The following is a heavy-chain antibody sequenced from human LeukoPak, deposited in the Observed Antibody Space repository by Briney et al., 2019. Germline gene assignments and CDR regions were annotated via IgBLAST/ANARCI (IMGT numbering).Heavy chain of an antibody. Sequence: SETLPLTCTVSGGSISNYCWSWIRQPPGKGLEWIGYIYYSGSTNYNPSLKSRVTISVDTSKNQFSLKLSSVTAADTAVYYCARHYRSPNMIVLSLFDYWGQGTLVTVSS. CDR1: GGSISNYC. J-gene: IGHJ4*02. CDR2: IYYSGST. D-gene: IGHD3-22*01. V-gene: IGHV4-59*08. CDR3: ARHYRSPNMIVLSLFDY.